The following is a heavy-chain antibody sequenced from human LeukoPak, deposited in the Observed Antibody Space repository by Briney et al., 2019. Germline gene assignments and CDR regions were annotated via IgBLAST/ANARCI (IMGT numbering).Heavy chain of an antibody. CDR2: MYYSGST. CDR3: AREQTVAGNAFDI. J-gene: IGHJ3*02. Sequence: PSETLSLTCTVSGASISSYLWNWIRQPPGRGLEWIGFMYYSGSTKYSPSLKNRVTLSVDTSKNQFSLKLTSVTAADTAVYYCAREQTVAGNAFDIWGQGTMVTVSS. V-gene: IGHV4-59*01. CDR1: GASISSYL. D-gene: IGHD6-19*01.